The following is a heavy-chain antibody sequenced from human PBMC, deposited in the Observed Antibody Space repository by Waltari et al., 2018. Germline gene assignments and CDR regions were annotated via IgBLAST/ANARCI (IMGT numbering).Heavy chain of an antibody. CDR1: GFTFSSYA. CDR2: ISGSGGST. CDR3: AKLHQQQLVQAYGMDV. Sequence: EVQLLESGGGLVQPGGSLRLSCAASGFTFSSYAMSWVRQAPGKGLEWVSAISGSGGSTYYADSVKGRFTIARDNSKNTLYLQMNSLRAEDTAVYYCAKLHQQQLVQAYGMDVWGQGTTVTVSS. D-gene: IGHD6-13*01. V-gene: IGHV3-23*01. J-gene: IGHJ6*02.